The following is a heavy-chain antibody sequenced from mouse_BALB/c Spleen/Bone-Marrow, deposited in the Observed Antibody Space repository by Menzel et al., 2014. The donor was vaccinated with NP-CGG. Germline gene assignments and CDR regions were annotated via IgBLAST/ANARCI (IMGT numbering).Heavy chain of an antibody. CDR3: ENTALLDKAGVFFFF. D-gene: IGHD1-1*01. Sequence: EVKLVESGGGLVKSGGSLKLSCAASGFTFSNYGMSWVRQTPEKRLEWVATISGGGGYTFYSDSVKGRFTISRDNAKNHLALKPGSWGLGDRGFFFLENTALLDKAGVFFFFWGKGPP. V-gene: IGHV5-9-2*01. CDR1: GFTFSNYG. CDR2: ISGGGGYT. J-gene: IGHJ1*03.